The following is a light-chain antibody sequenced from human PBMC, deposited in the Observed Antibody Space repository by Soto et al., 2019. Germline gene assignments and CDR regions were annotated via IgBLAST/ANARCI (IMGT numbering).Light chain of an antibody. Sequence: QSVLTQPASVSGSPGQSITISCTGTSSDVGGYNYVSWYQQHPGKAPKLMIYDVSNRPSGVSNRFSGSKSGNTASLTISGLQAEDEADYYCSSYTSSSTLLYVFGTGTNLTAL. CDR3: SSYTSSSTLLYV. J-gene: IGLJ1*01. CDR1: SSDVGGYNY. V-gene: IGLV2-14*01. CDR2: DVS.